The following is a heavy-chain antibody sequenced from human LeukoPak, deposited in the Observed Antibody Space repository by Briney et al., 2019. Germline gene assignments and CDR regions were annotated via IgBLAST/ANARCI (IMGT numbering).Heavy chain of an antibody. CDR3: ARGPPAYCGGDCYSDY. CDR1: GYTFTSYD. Sequence: ASVKVSCKASGYTFTSYDINWVRQATGQGLEWMGWMNPNSGNTGYAQKFQGRVTMTRNTSISTAYMELSSLRSEDTAVYYCARGPPAYCGGDCYSDYWGQGTLVTVSS. J-gene: IGHJ4*02. D-gene: IGHD2-21*02. CDR2: MNPNSGNT. V-gene: IGHV1-8*01.